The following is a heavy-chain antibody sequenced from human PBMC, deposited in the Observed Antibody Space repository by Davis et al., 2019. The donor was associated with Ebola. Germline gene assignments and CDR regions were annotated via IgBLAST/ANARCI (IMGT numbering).Heavy chain of an antibody. D-gene: IGHD6-6*01. J-gene: IGHJ5*02. CDR2: INAGNGNT. CDR1: GYTFTSYG. Sequence: ASVKVSCKASGYTFTSYGISWVRQAPGQRLEWMGWINAGNGNTKYSQKFQGRVTITRDTSASTAYMELSSLRSEDTAVYYCARVRVYSSSSYWFDPWGQGTLVTVSS. V-gene: IGHV1-18*01. CDR3: ARVRVYSSSSYWFDP.